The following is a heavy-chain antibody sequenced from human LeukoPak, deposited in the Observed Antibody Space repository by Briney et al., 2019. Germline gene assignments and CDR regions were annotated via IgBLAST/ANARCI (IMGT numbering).Heavy chain of an antibody. Sequence: GGSLRLSCAASGFGFSNYWMSWVRQAPGKGLEWVANIKVDGSETYYVDSVKGRFTISRDNSKNSLYLQMNYLRAEDTAVYYCARDLTNWNDATFDIWGQGTMVTVAS. V-gene: IGHV3-7*01. CDR2: IKVDGSET. D-gene: IGHD1-1*01. CDR3: ARDLTNWNDATFDI. J-gene: IGHJ3*02. CDR1: GFGFSNYW.